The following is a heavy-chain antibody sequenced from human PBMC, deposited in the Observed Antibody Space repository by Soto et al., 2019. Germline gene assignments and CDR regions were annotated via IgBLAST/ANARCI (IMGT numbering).Heavy chain of an antibody. CDR1: GFTFSGSV. V-gene: IGHV3-73*02. CDR2: IGMKSNNFAT. Sequence: EVQLVESGGGLVQPGGSLRLSCAASGFTFSGSVMHWVRQASGKPLEWVGRIGMKSNNFATAYAASVKGRFSISRDDSANMAYLQMNSLKTEDTAVYYCSRKDCSGDACVHPTWGQGTLVTVSS. CDR3: SRKDCSGDACVHPT. D-gene: IGHD2-15*01. J-gene: IGHJ5*02.